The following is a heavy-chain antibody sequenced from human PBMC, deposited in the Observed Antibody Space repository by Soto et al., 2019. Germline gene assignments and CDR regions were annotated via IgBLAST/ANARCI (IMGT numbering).Heavy chain of an antibody. CDR1: GGTFSSYT. CDR3: ARGVDDGDYAFAY. D-gene: IGHD4-17*01. J-gene: IGHJ4*02. Sequence: VASVKVSCKASGGTFSSYTISWVRQAPGQGLEWMGRIIPILGIANYAQKFQGRVTITADKSTSTAYMELSSLRSEDTAVYYCARGVDDGDYAFAYWGQGTLVIVSS. CDR2: IIPILGIA. V-gene: IGHV1-69*02.